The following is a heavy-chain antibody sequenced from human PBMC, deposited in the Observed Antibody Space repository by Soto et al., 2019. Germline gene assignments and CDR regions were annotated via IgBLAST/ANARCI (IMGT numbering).Heavy chain of an antibody. CDR1: GFTFSSYA. V-gene: IGHV3-23*01. Sequence: PGGSLRLSCAASGFTFSSYAMSWVRQAPGKGLEWVSAISGSGGSTYYADSVKGRFTISRDNSKNTLYLQMNSLRAEDTAVYYCAKGSLRIFGVVIHGMDVWGQGTTVTVSS. CDR3: AKGSLRIFGVVIHGMDV. D-gene: IGHD3-3*01. CDR2: ISGSGGST. J-gene: IGHJ6*02.